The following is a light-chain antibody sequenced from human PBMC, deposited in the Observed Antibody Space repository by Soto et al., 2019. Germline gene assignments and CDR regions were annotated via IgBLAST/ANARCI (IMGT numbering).Light chain of an antibody. CDR2: AAS. CDR1: QDISSS. CDR3: QQSYVTPWT. J-gene: IGKJ1*01. V-gene: IGKV1-39*01. Sequence: DIQMPQSPSSLSASIGARVTISCRASQDISSSLNWYQHKSGKAPKLLIYAASGLHSGVPSRFSGSGSGTDFTLTISSLQPEDFATYYCQQSYVTPWTFGQGTKVDIK.